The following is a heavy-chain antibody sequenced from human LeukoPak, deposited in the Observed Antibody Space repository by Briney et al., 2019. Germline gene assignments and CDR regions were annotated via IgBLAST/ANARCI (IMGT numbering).Heavy chain of an antibody. Sequence: PSETLSLTCAVYGGSFSGYYRSWIRQPPGKGLEWIGEINHSGSTNYNPSLKSRVTISVDTSKNQFSLKLSSVTAADTAVYYCARGRQPLRRYYGMDVWGQGTTVTVSS. D-gene: IGHD3-16*01. CDR3: ARGRQPLRRYYGMDV. CDR2: INHSGST. J-gene: IGHJ6*02. CDR1: GGSFSGYY. V-gene: IGHV4-34*01.